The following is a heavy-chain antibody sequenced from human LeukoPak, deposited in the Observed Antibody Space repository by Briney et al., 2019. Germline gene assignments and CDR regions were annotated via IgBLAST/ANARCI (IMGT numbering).Heavy chain of an antibody. D-gene: IGHD4-17*01. Sequence: PGGSLRLSCAASGFTFSSYEMNWVRQAPGKGLEWVSYISSSGSTIYYADSVKGRFTISRDNAKNSLYLQMNSLRAEDTAVYYCAREGYGDYGYYFDYWGQGTLVTVSS. CDR2: ISSSGSTI. V-gene: IGHV3-48*03. CDR3: AREGYGDYGYYFDY. CDR1: GFTFSSYE. J-gene: IGHJ4*02.